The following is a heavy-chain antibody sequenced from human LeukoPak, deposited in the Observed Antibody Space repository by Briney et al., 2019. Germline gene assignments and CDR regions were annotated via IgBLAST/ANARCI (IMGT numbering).Heavy chain of an antibody. J-gene: IGHJ4*02. D-gene: IGHD2-2*01. CDR3: ARVSKPIVVVPAPWDY. Sequence: GRSLRLSCAASGFTFSSYAVHWVRQAPGKGLEWVAVISYDGSNKYYADSVKGRFTISRDNSKNTLYLQMNSLRAEDTAVYYCARVSKPIVVVPAPWDYWGQGTLVTVSS. CDR2: ISYDGSNK. V-gene: IGHV3-30*04. CDR1: GFTFSSYA.